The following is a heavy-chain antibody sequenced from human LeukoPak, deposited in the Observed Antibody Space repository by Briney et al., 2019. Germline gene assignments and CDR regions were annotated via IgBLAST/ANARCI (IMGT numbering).Heavy chain of an antibody. D-gene: IGHD3-22*01. CDR3: ATYSSLNRREFQY. V-gene: IGHV3-7*01. CDR2: IKTDGSEK. Sequence: GGSLRLSCEGSEFTFSNYWMGWVRQAPGKGLQWVANIKTDGSEKYYVDSVKGRFTISRDNAKNSLYLQMNSLRAEDTAVYYCATYSSLNRREFQYWGQGTLLTVSS. CDR1: EFTFSNYW. J-gene: IGHJ1*01.